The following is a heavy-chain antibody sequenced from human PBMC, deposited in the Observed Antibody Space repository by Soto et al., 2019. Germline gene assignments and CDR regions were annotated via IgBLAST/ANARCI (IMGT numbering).Heavy chain of an antibody. CDR3: AIEYSSSPPYYPIGY. D-gene: IGHD6-6*01. CDR1: GFTVSSNY. Sequence: GGSLRLSCAASGFTVSSNYMTWVRQAPGKGLEWVSVIYSDGSTYYADSVKGRFTISRHNSKNTRYLQMNSLRAEDTAVYYCAIEYSSSPPYYPIGYWGQGTLVTVSS. V-gene: IGHV3-53*04. J-gene: IGHJ4*02. CDR2: IYSDGST.